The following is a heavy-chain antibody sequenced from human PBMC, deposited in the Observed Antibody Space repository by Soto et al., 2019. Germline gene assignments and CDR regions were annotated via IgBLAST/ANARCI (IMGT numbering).Heavy chain of an antibody. D-gene: IGHD3-10*01. V-gene: IGHV1-69*02. CDR1: GGTFSSYT. J-gene: IGHJ4*02. Sequence: QVQLVQSGAEVTKPGSSVKVSCKASGGTFSSYTISWVRQAPGQGLEWMGRIIPILGIANYAQKFQGRVTITADKSTSTAYMELSSLRSEDTAVYDCARGPMVRGDMIDYWGQGTLVIVSA. CDR2: IIPILGIA. CDR3: ARGPMVRGDMIDY.